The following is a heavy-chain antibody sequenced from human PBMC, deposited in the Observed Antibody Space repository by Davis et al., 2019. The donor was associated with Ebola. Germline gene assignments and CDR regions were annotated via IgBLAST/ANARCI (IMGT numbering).Heavy chain of an antibody. CDR3: AGERLEYYDSTPTGYFDY. Sequence: PSETLSLTCTVSGGSISSGGYYWSWIRQHPGKGLEWIGYIYYSGSTYYNPSLKSRVTISVDTSKNQFSLKLSSVTAADTAVYYCAGERLEYYDSTPTGYFDYWGQGTLVTVSS. CDR2: IYYSGST. D-gene: IGHD3-22*01. CDR1: GGSISSGGYY. V-gene: IGHV4-31*03. J-gene: IGHJ4*02.